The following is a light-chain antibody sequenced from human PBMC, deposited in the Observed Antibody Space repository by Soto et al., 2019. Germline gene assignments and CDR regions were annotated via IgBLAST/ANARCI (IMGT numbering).Light chain of an antibody. CDR1: NIGSKS. J-gene: IGLJ2*01. Sequence: SYVLTQPPSVSVAPGQTATITCGEVNIGSKSVQWYQQKSGQAPVQVVYHDSDRPSGIPDRFSGSNSGNTATLTISRVGDGDEADYYCQVWDRSSDHVVFGGGTKLTVL. V-gene: IGLV3-21*02. CDR2: HDS. CDR3: QVWDRSSDHVV.